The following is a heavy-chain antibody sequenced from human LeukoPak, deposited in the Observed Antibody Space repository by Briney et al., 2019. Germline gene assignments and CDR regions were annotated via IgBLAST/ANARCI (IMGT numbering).Heavy chain of an antibody. J-gene: IGHJ3*02. D-gene: IGHD3-10*01. CDR2: TGSKPNSYTT. CDR1: GFTLSNQY. Sequence: GGSLRLSCAASGFTLSNQYMDWVRQAPGKGLEWVGRTGSKPNSYTTEYAASVKGRFTVSRDDSKNSLYLQMNSLKTEDTAVYYCVVWLGAFDIWGQGTLVTVSS. V-gene: IGHV3-72*01. CDR3: VVWLGAFDI.